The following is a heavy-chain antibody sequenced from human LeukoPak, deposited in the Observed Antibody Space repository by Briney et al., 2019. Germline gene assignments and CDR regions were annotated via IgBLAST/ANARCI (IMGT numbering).Heavy chain of an antibody. V-gene: IGHV4-39*01. CDR3: ARHLGSSSWFDY. D-gene: IGHD6-13*01. CDR1: GGSISSTSYY. J-gene: IGHJ4*02. CDR2: IYYTGSA. Sequence: PSETLSLTCTVPGGSISSTSYYWGWIRQPPGKGLEWIGGIYYTGSAYYNPALKSRVTISADTSKNQFSLKLSSVTAADTAVYYCARHLGSSSWFDYWGQGTLVTVSS.